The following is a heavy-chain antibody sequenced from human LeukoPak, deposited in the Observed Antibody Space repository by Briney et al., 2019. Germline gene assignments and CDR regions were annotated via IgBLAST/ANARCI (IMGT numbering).Heavy chain of an antibody. J-gene: IGHJ6*02. CDR2: IIPIFGTA. CDR3: ARGGYSSSWSKKKKKNYYYYYGMDV. V-gene: IGHV1-69*01. Sequence: GGSLRLSCAASGFTFSSYAISWVRQAPGQGLEWMGGIIPIFGTANYAQKFQGRVTITADESTSTAYMELSSLRSEDTAVYYCARGGYSSSWSKKKKKNYYYYYGMDVWGQGTTVTVSS. D-gene: IGHD6-13*01. CDR1: GFTFSSYA.